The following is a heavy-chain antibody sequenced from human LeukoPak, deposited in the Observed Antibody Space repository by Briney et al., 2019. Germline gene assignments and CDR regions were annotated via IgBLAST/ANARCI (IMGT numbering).Heavy chain of an antibody. J-gene: IGHJ4*02. CDR2: IRYDGSNK. CDR3: AKGLQLSVTTVFDF. D-gene: IGHD4-11*01. CDR1: GFIFSSYG. V-gene: IGHV3-30*02. Sequence: PGGSLRLSCEASGFIFSSYGMHWVRQAPGKGLEWVAFIRYDGSNKYYADSVKGRFTISRDNSKNTLYLQMNSLRAEDTAVYYCAKGLQLSVTTVFDFWGQGALVTVSS.